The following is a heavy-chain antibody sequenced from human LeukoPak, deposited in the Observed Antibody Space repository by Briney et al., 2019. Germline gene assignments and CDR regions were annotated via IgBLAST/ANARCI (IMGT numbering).Heavy chain of an antibody. Sequence: SETLSLTCAVYGGSFSGYYWSWIRQPPGKGLEWIGEINHSGSTNYNPSLKSRVTISVDTSKNQFSLKLSSVTAADTAVYYCARGGATWSSSWYELSGWFDPWGQGTLVTVSS. CDR3: ARGGATWSSSWYELSGWFDP. V-gene: IGHV4-34*01. CDR2: INHSGST. J-gene: IGHJ5*02. D-gene: IGHD6-13*01. CDR1: GGSFSGYY.